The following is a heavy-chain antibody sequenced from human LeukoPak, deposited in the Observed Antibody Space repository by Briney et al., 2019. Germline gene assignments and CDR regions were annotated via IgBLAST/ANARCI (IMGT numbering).Heavy chain of an antibody. CDR1: GYTFTGYY. CDR3: ARELGVPPDCSSTSCYLDY. Sequence: ASVKVSCKASGYTFTGYYMHWVRQAPGQGLEWMGWINPNSGGTSYAQKFQGRVTMTRDTSISTAYMELSRLRSDDTAVYYCARELGVPPDCSSTSCYLDYWGQGTLVTVSS. CDR2: INPNSGGT. V-gene: IGHV1-2*02. D-gene: IGHD2-2*01. J-gene: IGHJ4*02.